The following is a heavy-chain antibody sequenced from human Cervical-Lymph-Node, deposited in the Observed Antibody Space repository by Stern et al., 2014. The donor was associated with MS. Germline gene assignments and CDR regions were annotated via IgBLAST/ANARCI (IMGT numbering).Heavy chain of an antibody. J-gene: IGHJ3*02. D-gene: IGHD4-11*01. V-gene: IGHV3-74*01. CDR2: INSDGSGT. Sequence: EDQLVESGGGLVQPGGSLRLSCKASGFTFSNYWMHWVRQVPGEGLVWVSRINSDGSGTTNADSVKGRFTISRDNAKNTLYLQMNSLRTEDTAMYYCARDGNDYSDYLKFSGDALDIWGQGAMVTVSS. CDR3: ARDGNDYSDYLKFSGDALDI. CDR1: GFTFSNYW.